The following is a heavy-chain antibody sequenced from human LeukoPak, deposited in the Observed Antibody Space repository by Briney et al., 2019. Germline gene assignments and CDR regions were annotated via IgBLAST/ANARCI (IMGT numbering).Heavy chain of an antibody. CDR1: GGSISSSSYY. J-gene: IGHJ6*03. Sequence: SETLSLTCTVSGGSISSSSYYWGWIRQPPGKGLEWIGSIYYSGSTYYNPSLKSRVTISVDTSKNQFSLKLSSVTAADTAVYYCARGVLDDIVPNYYYYYMDVWGKGTTVTISS. V-gene: IGHV4-39*07. D-gene: IGHD5-12*01. CDR2: IYYSGST. CDR3: ARGVLDDIVPNYYYYYMDV.